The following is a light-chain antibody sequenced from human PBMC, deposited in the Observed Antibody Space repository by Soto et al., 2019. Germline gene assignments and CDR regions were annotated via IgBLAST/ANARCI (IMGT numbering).Light chain of an antibody. CDR2: GAS. CDR1: QSVSSSY. CDR3: QQCGSSPIT. V-gene: IGKV3-20*01. J-gene: IGKJ5*01. Sequence: EIVLTQSPGTLSLSPGERATFSCRASQSVSSSYLAWYQQKPGQAPRLLIYGASSRATGIPDRFGGSGSGTDFTLTISRLEPEDFAAYYCQQCGSSPITFGQGNDWRL.